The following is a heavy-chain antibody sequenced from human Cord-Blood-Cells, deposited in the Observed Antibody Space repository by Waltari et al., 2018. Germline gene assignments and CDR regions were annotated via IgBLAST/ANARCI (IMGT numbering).Heavy chain of an antibody. D-gene: IGHD6-13*01. Sequence: QVQLVESGGGLVQPGRFLRLPCAASGFNFSSPAMPWVRQAPGKGLEWVAVISYDGSNKYYADSVKGQFTISRDNSKNTLYLQMNSLRAEDTAVYYCAAAAGTNPFDYWGQGTLVTVSS. CDR2: ISYDGSNK. J-gene: IGHJ4*02. V-gene: IGHV3-30-3*01. CDR3: AAAAGTNPFDY. CDR1: GFNFSSPA.